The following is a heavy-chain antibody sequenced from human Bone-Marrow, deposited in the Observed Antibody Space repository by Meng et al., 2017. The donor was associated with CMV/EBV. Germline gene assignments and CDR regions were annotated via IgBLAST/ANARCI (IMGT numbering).Heavy chain of an antibody. V-gene: IGHV3-7*01. CDR1: GFTFSSYW. D-gene: IGHD1-14*01. CDR2: IKQDGSEK. CDR3: ARDPGNREGGYYYYYGMDV. J-gene: IGHJ6*02. Sequence: GGSLRLSCAASGFTFSSYWMSWVRQAPGRGLEWVANIKQDGSEKHYVDSLKGRFTISRDNAKNSLYLQMNSLRAEDTAVYYCARDPGNREGGYYYYYGMDVWGQGTTVTVSS.